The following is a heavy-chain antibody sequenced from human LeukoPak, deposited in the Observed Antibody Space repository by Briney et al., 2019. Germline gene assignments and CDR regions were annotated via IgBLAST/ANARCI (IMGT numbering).Heavy chain of an antibody. D-gene: IGHD6-19*01. Sequence: ASVKVSCKASGYTFTSYYMHWVRQAPGQGLEWMGIINPSGGSTSYAQKFQGRVTMTRDTSTSTVYMELSGLRSEDTAVYYCARSSREVAVAGTVDPWGQGTLVTVSS. V-gene: IGHV1-46*01. CDR3: ARSSREVAVAGTVDP. CDR1: GYTFTSYY. CDR2: INPSGGST. J-gene: IGHJ5*02.